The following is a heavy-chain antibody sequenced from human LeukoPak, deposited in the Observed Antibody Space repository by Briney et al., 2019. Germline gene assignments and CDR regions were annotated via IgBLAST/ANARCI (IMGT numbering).Heavy chain of an antibody. V-gene: IGHV3-30*02. Sequence: PGGSLRLSCAASRFTFSSYGVHWVRQAPGKGLEWVAFIRHDGTNKYNADSVKGRFTISRDNSKNTLYLQMNSLRAEDTAVYYCAKDRGGYSSGWYDYWGQGTLVTVSS. J-gene: IGHJ4*02. D-gene: IGHD6-19*01. CDR2: IRHDGTNK. CDR3: AKDRGGYSSGWYDY. CDR1: RFTFSSYG.